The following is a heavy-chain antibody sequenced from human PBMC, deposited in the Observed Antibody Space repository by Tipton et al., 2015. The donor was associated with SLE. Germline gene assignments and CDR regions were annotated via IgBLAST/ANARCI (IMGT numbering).Heavy chain of an antibody. J-gene: IGHJ6*02. V-gene: IGHV3-30*04. CDR1: GFTFSSYA. CDR2: ISYDGSNK. Sequence: SLRLSCAASGFTFSSYAMHWVRQAPGKGLEWVAVISYDGSNKYYADSVKGRFTISRDNSKNTLYLQMNSLRAEDTAVYYCARDSYGMDVWRQGTTVTVSS. CDR3: ARDSYGMDV.